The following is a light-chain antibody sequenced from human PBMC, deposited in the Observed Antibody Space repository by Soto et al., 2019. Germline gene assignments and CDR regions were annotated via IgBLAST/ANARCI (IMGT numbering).Light chain of an antibody. V-gene: IGKV3-11*01. CDR1: QTVRNNY. CDR3: QQRSSWPRIT. J-gene: IGKJ5*01. CDR2: DAS. Sequence: EFVLTQSPGTLSLSPGERATLSCRASQTVRNNYLAWYQQKPGQAPRLLIYDASNRAPGIPARFSGSGSGTDFTLTISSLEPDDFAVYYCQQRSSWPRITFGQGTRLEIK.